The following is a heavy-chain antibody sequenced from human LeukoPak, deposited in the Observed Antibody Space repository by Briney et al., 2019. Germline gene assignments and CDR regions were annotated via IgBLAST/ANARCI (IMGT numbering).Heavy chain of an antibody. V-gene: IGHV1-8*01. Sequence: ASVKVSCKASGYTFTSYDINWVRQATGQGLEWMGWMNPNSGNTGYAQKFQGRVTMTEDTSTDTAYMELSSLRSEDTAVYYCATVADYGVWLDAFDIWGQGTMVTVSS. CDR2: MNPNSGNT. J-gene: IGHJ3*02. CDR3: ATVADYGVWLDAFDI. CDR1: GYTFTSYD. D-gene: IGHD4/OR15-4a*01.